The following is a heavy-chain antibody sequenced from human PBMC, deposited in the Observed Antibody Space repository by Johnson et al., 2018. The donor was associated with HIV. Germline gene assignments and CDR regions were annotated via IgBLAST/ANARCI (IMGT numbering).Heavy chain of an antibody. Sequence: VQLVESGGGLVQPGGSLRLSCAASGFTVSSNYMSWVRQAPGKGLEWVSVIYSGGSTYYADSVKGRFTISRDNSKNTLYLQMTSLRAEDTAVYYCAREPTSGYIKDAFDIWGQGTMVTVSS. CDR1: GFTVSSNY. J-gene: IGHJ3*02. CDR2: IYSGGST. CDR3: AREPTSGYIKDAFDI. D-gene: IGHD3-22*01. V-gene: IGHV3-66*02.